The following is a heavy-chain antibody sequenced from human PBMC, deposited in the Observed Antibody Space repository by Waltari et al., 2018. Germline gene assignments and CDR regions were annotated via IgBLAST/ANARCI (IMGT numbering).Heavy chain of an antibody. CDR2: IKQDGSDK. CDR1: GFSFSSYW. Sequence: EVQLVESGGGLVHPGGSLRLSCAASGFSFSSYWMSWVRQAPGKGMEGVASIKQDGSDKHYMDSVRGRFTISRDNAKKSLYLEMNRLIDDDTAVYYCASVRSGWDFWGQGTLVTVSS. CDR3: ASVRSGWDF. V-gene: IGHV3-7*02. J-gene: IGHJ4*02. D-gene: IGHD6-19*01.